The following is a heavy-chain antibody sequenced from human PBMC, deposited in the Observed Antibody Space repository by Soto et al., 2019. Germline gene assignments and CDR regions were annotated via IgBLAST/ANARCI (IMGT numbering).Heavy chain of an antibody. CDR2: ISYDGSNK. V-gene: IGHV3-30-3*01. CDR1: GFTFSSYA. J-gene: IGHJ5*02. CDR3: ARAGSSSSWYFWFDP. Sequence: GGSLRLSCAASGFTFSSYAMHWVRQAPGKGLEWVAVISYDGSNKYYADSVKGRFTISRDNSKNTLYLQMNSLRAEDTAVYYCARAGSSSSWYFWFDPWGQGTLVTVSS. D-gene: IGHD6-13*01.